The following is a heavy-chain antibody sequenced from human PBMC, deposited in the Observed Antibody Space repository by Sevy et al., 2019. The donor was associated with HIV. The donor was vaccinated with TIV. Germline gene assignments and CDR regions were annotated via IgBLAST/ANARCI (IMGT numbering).Heavy chain of an antibody. Sequence: EGSLRLSCAASGFTFSKVWMSWVRQAPGKELEWVGHIQSKTDGGTTDYAAPVRGRFTISRDDSKNTLSLQKNSLKTEDTAVYYCTTGESLFQDWGQGTLVTVSS. V-gene: IGHV3-15*01. D-gene: IGHD3-10*01. J-gene: IGHJ1*01. CDR2: IQSKTDGGTT. CDR3: TTGESLFQD. CDR1: GFTFSKVW.